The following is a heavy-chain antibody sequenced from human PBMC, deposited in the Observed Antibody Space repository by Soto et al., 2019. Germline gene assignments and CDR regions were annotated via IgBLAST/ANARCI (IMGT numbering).Heavy chain of an antibody. Sequence: QVQLLESGGGLVKPGGSLRLPCAASGFTFSDYYMSWIRQAPGKGLEWVSYISSSGSTIYYADSVKGRITIARDSANNCLYLQVNRLRAEDTDVYYCARGGWEEAAKGAFDIWGKGTMVIVCS. CDR2: ISSSGSTI. D-gene: IGHD1-26*01. CDR3: ARGGWEEAAKGAFDI. CDR1: GFTFSDYY. V-gene: IGHV3-11*01. J-gene: IGHJ3*02.